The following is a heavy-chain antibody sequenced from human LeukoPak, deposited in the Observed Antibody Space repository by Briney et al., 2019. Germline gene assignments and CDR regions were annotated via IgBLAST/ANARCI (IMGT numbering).Heavy chain of an antibody. CDR3: ARQAPYCGGDCYSFDY. CDR1: GYSFTSYW. J-gene: IGHJ4*02. V-gene: IGHV5-51*01. D-gene: IGHD2-21*01. CDR2: IYPGDSDT. Sequence: GESLKISCKGSGYSFTSYWIGWVRQMPGKGLEWMGIIYPGDSDTRYGPSFQGQVTISADKSISTAYLQWSSLKASDTAMYYCARQAPYCGGDCYSFDYWGQGTLVTVSS.